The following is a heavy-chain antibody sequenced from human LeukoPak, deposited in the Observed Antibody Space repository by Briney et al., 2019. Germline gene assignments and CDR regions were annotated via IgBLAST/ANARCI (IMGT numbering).Heavy chain of an antibody. J-gene: IGHJ4*02. D-gene: IGHD6-6*01. CDR3: ARVDPDSSSTLEVFDY. CDR1: GGSISSYY. V-gene: IGHV4-59*01. Sequence: PAETLSLTCTVSGGSISSYYWSWIRQPPGGGLEWIGYIYHSGSTNYNPSLKSRVTISVDTSKNQFALKLSSVTAADTAVYYCARVDPDSSSTLEVFDYWGQGPLVTVST. CDR2: IYHSGST.